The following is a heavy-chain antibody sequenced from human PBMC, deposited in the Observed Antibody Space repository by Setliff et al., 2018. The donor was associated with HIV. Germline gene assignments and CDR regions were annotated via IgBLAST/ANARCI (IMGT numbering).Heavy chain of an antibody. Sequence: SETLSLTCTVSGDSINTHYWSWIRQPQGKGLEWIGCISHSGNTNFNPSLNSRVTISLDTSKNQFSLRLTSLTAADTAIYYCARSTVGAGASFPSGRGILVTVSS. D-gene: IGHD1-26*01. J-gene: IGHJ5*02. CDR3: ARSTVGAGASFP. V-gene: IGHV4-59*11. CDR2: ISHSGNT. CDR1: GDSINTHY.